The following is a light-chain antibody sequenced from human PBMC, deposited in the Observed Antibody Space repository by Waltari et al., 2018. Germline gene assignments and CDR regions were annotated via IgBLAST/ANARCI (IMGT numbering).Light chain of an antibody. CDR2: GAS. V-gene: IGKV3-20*01. CDR3: QKYGRSPRA. Sequence: EIVLTQSPGTLSLSPGERATLSCRASQSVSNNYLAWYQQKPGQAPRRLIYGASSRATGIPDRFSGSGSETDFTLTIRRLEPEDFAVYYCQKYGRSPRAFGQGTKVEIK. J-gene: IGKJ1*01. CDR1: QSVSNNY.